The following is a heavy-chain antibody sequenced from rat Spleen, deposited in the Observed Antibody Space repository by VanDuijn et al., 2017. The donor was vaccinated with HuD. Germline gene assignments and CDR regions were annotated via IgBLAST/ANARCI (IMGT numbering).Heavy chain of an antibody. CDR1: GFTFSNYY. Sequence: EVQLVESGGGLVQPGRSLKLSCAASGFTFSNYYMAWVRQAPKKGLEWVATISTSGSRTYYPDSVKGRFTISRDNAKSSLYLQMNSLKSEDTATYYCARHRDYFDYWGQGVMVTVSS. V-gene: IGHV5-25*01. CDR2: ISTSGSRT. CDR3: ARHRDYFDY. J-gene: IGHJ2*01.